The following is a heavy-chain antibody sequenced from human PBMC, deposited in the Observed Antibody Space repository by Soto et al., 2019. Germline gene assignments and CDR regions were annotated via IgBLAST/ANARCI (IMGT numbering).Heavy chain of an antibody. V-gene: IGHV1-46*01. CDR1: GYTFTGYY. D-gene: IGHD3-9*01. Sequence: QVQLEQSGAEVKKPGASVKVSCKASGYTFTGYYVHWVRQAPRQGLEWLGIISPSGGRTSYAQTTQGRNPVARDTFTSTASRQLSSMRPGGTAVYDCAREYGDYDILAADYPYYCYGMDVWGQGTTVTVSS. CDR3: AREYGDYDILAADYPYYCYGMDV. J-gene: IGHJ6*02. CDR2: ISPSGGRT.